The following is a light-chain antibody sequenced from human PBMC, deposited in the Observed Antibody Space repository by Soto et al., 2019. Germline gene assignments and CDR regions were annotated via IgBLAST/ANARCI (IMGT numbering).Light chain of an antibody. CDR3: AAWDDSLNGVI. V-gene: IGLV1-44*01. Sequence: QSVVTQPPSASGTPGQRVTLSCSGSSSNIGSNSVNWYQHLPGTAPKLLIYSNNQRASGVPDRLSGSKSGTSAALAISGLQSEDEADYYCAAWDDSLNGVILGGGTKLTVL. CDR2: SNN. J-gene: IGLJ2*01. CDR1: SSNIGSNS.